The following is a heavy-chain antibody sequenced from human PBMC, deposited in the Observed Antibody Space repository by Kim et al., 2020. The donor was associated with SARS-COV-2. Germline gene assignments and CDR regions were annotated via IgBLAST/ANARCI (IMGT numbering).Heavy chain of an antibody. Sequence: ANSQQKFQGRVTITADKSTSTAYMELSSLRSEDTAVYYCARGFDWLSHWGQGTLVTVSS. J-gene: IGHJ4*02. CDR3: ARGFDWLSH. V-gene: IGHV1-69*04. D-gene: IGHD3-9*01. CDR2: A.